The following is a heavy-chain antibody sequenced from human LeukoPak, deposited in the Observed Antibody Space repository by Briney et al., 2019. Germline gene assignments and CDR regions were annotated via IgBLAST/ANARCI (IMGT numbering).Heavy chain of an antibody. Sequence: GGSLRLSCAASGFTFSSYGMHWVRQAPGKGLEWVAFIRYDGSNKYYADSVKGRFTISRDNSKNTLYLQMNSLRAEDTAVYYCAKSSRIAAAGTHFDYWGQGTLVTVSS. D-gene: IGHD6-13*01. V-gene: IGHV3-30*02. CDR2: IRYDGSNK. CDR1: GFTFSSYG. CDR3: AKSSRIAAAGTHFDY. J-gene: IGHJ4*02.